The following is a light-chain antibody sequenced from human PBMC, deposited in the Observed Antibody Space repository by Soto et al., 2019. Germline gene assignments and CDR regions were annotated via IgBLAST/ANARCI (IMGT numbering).Light chain of an antibody. CDR2: GAS. CDR1: QSVDSSF. V-gene: IGKV3-20*01. J-gene: IGKJ1*01. Sequence: EIVLTQSPGSLSLSPGERGTLSCRASQSVDSSFFAWYQQKPDQAPRLLIYGASNRATGIPDRFSGSGSGTEFTLTISRLEPEDFAVYYCQQYVSSGTFGQGTKWEI. CDR3: QQYVSSGT.